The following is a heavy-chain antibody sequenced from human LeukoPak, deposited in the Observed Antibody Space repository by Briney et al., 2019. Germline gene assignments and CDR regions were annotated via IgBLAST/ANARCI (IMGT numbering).Heavy chain of an antibody. D-gene: IGHD2-2*01. V-gene: IGHV4-59*01. J-gene: IGHJ6*02. CDR2: IYYIGST. CDR1: GDSISSYY. CDR3: ARWRAAYCSSTSCYEYGMDV. Sequence: SETLSLTCTVSGDSISSYYWNWIRQPPGKGLKWIGYIYYIGSTNYSPSLKSRVTISVDTSKNQFSLKLSSVTAADTAVYYCARWRAAYCSSTSCYEYGMDVWGQGTTVTVSS.